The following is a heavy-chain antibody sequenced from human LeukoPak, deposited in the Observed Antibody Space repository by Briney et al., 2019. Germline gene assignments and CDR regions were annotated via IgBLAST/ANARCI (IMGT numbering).Heavy chain of an antibody. CDR3: ARPSRMTTQSQVDY. V-gene: IGHV4-59*08. D-gene: IGHD4-11*01. J-gene: IGHJ4*02. CDR2: VYHSGSS. Sequence: SETLSLTCTVSGGSIYTYYWSWIRQPPGKGLEWIGYVYHSGSSNYNPSLKSRVTISVDTSKNQFSLKLSSVTAADTAVYYCARPSRMTTQSQVDYWGQGTLVTVSS. CDR1: GGSIYTYY.